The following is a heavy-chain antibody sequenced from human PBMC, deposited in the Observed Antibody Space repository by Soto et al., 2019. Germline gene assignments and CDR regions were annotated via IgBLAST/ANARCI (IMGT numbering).Heavy chain of an antibody. CDR3: ARGNTGYGNFDS. D-gene: IGHD5-12*01. CDR2: IFDGDNS. CDR1: GFTVSSRRNY. Sequence: GGSLRLSCVVSGFTVSSRRNYTSWVRQAPGKGLEWVSVIFDGDNSYYADSVKGRLTISKDTAKNTLYLQINSLGAEDTAVYYCARGNTGYGNFDSWGQGTLVTVSS. V-gene: IGHV3-53*01. J-gene: IGHJ4*02.